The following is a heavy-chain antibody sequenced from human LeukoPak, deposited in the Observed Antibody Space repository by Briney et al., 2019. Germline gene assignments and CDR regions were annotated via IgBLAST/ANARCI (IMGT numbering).Heavy chain of an antibody. D-gene: IGHD5-18*01. V-gene: IGHV3-30*18. CDR1: GFTFSSYG. J-gene: IGHJ4*02. CDR2: ISYDGSNK. Sequence: GRSLRLSCAASGFTFSSYGMHWVRQAPGKGLEWVAVISYDGSNKYYADSVKGRFTISRDNSKNTLYLQMNSLRAEDTAVYYCAKDRNVDTAMVTDYWGQGTLVTVSS. CDR3: AKDRNVDTAMVTDY.